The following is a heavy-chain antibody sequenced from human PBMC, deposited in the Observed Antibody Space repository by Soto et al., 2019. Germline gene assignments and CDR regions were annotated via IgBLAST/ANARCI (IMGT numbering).Heavy chain of an antibody. CDR2: IKQDGSEK. Sequence: GGSLRLSCAASGFTFSSYWMSWVRQAPGKGLEWVANIKQDGSEKYYVDSVKGRFTISRDNAKNSLYLQMNSLRAEDTAVYYCARDSIAAAGTYYYYGMDVWGQGTTVTSP. CDR1: GFTFSSYW. D-gene: IGHD6-13*01. V-gene: IGHV3-7*03. CDR3: ARDSIAAAGTYYYYGMDV. J-gene: IGHJ6*02.